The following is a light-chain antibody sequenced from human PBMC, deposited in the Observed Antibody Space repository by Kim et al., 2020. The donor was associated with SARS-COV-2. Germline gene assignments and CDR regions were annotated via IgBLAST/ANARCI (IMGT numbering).Light chain of an antibody. Sequence: QSALTQPASVSGSPGQSITISCTGTSSDVGDYNYVSWYQQHPDKAPKLIIYGVSLRPSGVPNRFSGSKSGNTASLTISGLQAEDEADYYCSSYTSDSTYVFGTGTKVTVL. J-gene: IGLJ1*01. V-gene: IGLV2-14*01. CDR1: SSDVGDYNY. CDR2: GVS. CDR3: SSYTSDSTYV.